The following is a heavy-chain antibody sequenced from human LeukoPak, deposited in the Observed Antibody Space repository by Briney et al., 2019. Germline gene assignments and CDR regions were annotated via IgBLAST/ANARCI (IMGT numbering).Heavy chain of an antibody. CDR1: GGSISSYY. CDR2: IYFSGTT. Sequence: PSETLSVTCTVSGGSISSYYWSWIRQPPGKGLEWIGYIYFSGTTNYNSSLKSRVTISVDTSKKQFSLKLSSVTAADTAVYYCARGRYGTISRGWFDPWGQGTLVTVSS. CDR3: ARGRYGTISRGWFDP. D-gene: IGHD1-1*01. J-gene: IGHJ5*02. V-gene: IGHV4-59*01.